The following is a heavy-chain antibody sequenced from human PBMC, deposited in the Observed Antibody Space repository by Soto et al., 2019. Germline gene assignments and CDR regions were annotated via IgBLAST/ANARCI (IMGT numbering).Heavy chain of an antibody. CDR2: IYYSGST. Sequence: PSETLSLTCTVSGGSISSGGYYWSWIRQHPGKGLEWIGYIYYSGSTYYNPSLKSRVTISVDTSKNQFSLKLSSVTAADTAVYYCARDRSSGWSGVDYWGQGTLVTVSS. J-gene: IGHJ4*02. CDR3: ARDRSSGWSGVDY. CDR1: GGSISSGGYY. D-gene: IGHD6-19*01. V-gene: IGHV4-31*03.